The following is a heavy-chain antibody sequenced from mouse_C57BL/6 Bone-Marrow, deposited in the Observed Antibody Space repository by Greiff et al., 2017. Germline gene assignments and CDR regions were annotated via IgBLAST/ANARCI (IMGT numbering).Heavy chain of an antibody. D-gene: IGHD2-12*01. J-gene: IGHJ1*03. CDR1: GYTFTSYW. Sequence: QVQLQQPGAELVKPGASVKLSCKASGYTFTSYWMQWVKQRPGQGLEWIGAIDPSDSYTNYTQKFKGKATLTVDTSSSTAYMQLSSLTSEDSAVYYCASSFYDWYFDVWGTGTTVTVSS. V-gene: IGHV1-50*01. CDR2: IDPSDSYT. CDR3: ASSFYDWYFDV.